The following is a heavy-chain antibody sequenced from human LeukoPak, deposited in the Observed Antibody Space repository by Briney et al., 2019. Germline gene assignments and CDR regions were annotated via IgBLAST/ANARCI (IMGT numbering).Heavy chain of an antibody. J-gene: IGHJ4*02. CDR3: ARASGRGYSYGIDY. Sequence: SETLSLTCTVSGGSISSHYWSWIRQPPGKGLEWIGYIYYSGSTNYNPSLKSRATISVDTSKNQFSLKLSSVTAADTAVYYCARASGRGYSYGIDYWGQGTLVTVSS. V-gene: IGHV4-59*11. CDR2: IYYSGST. CDR1: GGSISSHY. D-gene: IGHD5-18*01.